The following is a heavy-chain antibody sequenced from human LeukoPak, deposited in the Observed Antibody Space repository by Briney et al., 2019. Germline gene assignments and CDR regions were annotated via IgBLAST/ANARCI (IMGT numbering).Heavy chain of an antibody. CDR2: MNPNSGIT. D-gene: IGHD6-13*01. V-gene: IGHV1-8*01. CDR1: GYTFTSYD. Sequence: GASVKVSCKASGYTFTSYDINWVRQATGQGLEWMGWMNPNSGITGYAQKFQGRITMTRNTSISTAYMELSSLRSEDTAVYYCARGLSSSRRKRIYYFDYWGQGTLVTVSS. J-gene: IGHJ4*02. CDR3: ARGLSSSRRKRIYYFDY.